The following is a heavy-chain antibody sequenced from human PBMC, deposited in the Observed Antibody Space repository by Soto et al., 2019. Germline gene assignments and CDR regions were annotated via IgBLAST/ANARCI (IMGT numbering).Heavy chain of an antibody. V-gene: IGHV6-1*01. CDR3: ARLIGNSWLDS. D-gene: IGHD3-16*01. CDR1: GDSVSSNSAT. Sequence: SQTLSLTCAISGDSVSSNSATWAWIRQSPSRGLEWLGRTYYRSKWYNDYAVSVKSRITINPDTSNNQLSLQLNSVTPDDTAVYYCARLIGNSWLDSWGQGTLVTVS. CDR2: TYYRSKWYN. J-gene: IGHJ5*01.